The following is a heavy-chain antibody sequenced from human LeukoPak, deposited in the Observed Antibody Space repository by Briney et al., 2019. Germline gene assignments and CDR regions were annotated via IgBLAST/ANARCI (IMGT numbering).Heavy chain of an antibody. Sequence: GGSLRLSCAASGFTFSDYYMSWIRQAPGKGLEWVSYISSSGSTIYYADSVKGRFTISRDNAKNSLYLQMSSLRAEDTAVYYCARDFPVPAAIVQYYYYGMDVWGQGTTVTVSS. D-gene: IGHD2-2*02. J-gene: IGHJ6*02. CDR2: ISSSGSTI. CDR3: ARDFPVPAAIVQYYYYGMDV. V-gene: IGHV3-11*01. CDR1: GFTFSDYY.